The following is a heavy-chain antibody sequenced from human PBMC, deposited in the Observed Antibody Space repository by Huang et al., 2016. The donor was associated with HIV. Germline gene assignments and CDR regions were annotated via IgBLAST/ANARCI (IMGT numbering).Heavy chain of an antibody. D-gene: IGHD6-19*01. J-gene: IGHJ4*02. CDR3: ARLTSGWYQDY. V-gene: IGHV1-8*01. Sequence: QVQLVQSGPEVKKPGASVKVSCQTSGYIFSNYDSNWVRHAPGQGLQWMGGLNPNSGKTAYGQNVQGRVTLTRSTSTGAAYMVLNSLTSQDTAVYYCARLTSGWYQDYWGQGTLVTVSS. CDR2: LNPNSGKT. CDR1: GYIFSNYD.